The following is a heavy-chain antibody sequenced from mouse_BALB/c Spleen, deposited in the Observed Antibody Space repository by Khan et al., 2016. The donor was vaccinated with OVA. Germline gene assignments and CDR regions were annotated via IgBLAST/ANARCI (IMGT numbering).Heavy chain of an antibody. CDR1: GYTFTSYT. CDR2: INPSNGYT. V-gene: IGHV1-4*01. D-gene: IGHD2-14*01. J-gene: IGHJ3*01. Sequence: QVQLKQSGAELARPGASVKMSCKASGYTFTSYTIHWIKLRPGQGLEWIGYINPSNGYTNYNQKFKDKATLTADKSSTTAYMQLSRLTSDDSAVYNWVRDGAYYRNDGWFAYWGQGTLVTVSA. CDR3: VRDGAYYRNDGWFAY.